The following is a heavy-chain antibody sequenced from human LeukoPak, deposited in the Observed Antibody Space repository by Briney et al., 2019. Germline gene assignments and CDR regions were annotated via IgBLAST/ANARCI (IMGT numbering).Heavy chain of an antibody. CDR2: ISYDGSQK. CDR1: GFSFSSYG. D-gene: IGHD1-1*01. CDR3: ARDGTQTAGPFDP. Sequence: GRSLRLSCAASGFSFSSYGMHWVRQAPGKGLEWVAVISYDGSQKYYADSVKGRFTISRDNSKNTLYLQMNSLRVEDTAVYYCARDGTQTAGPFDPWGQGTLVTVSS. V-gene: IGHV3-30*03. J-gene: IGHJ5*02.